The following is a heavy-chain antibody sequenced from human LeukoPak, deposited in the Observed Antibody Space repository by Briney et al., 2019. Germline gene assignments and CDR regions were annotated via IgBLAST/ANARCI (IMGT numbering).Heavy chain of an antibody. CDR2: IYYSGNT. CDR1: GGSISSYY. J-gene: IGHJ3*01. Sequence: SETLSLTCTVSGGSISSYYWSWIGQPPGKGLEWIGCIYYSGNTYYNPSLKSRVTISVDTSKNQFSLKVNSVTAADTAVYYCARTKPLDPFDFWGQGTLVTVSS. V-gene: IGHV4-59*01. CDR3: ARTKPLDPFDF.